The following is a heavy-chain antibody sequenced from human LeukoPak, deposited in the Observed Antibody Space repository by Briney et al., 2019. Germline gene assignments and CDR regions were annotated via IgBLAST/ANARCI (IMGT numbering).Heavy chain of an antibody. Sequence: SETLSLTCAVYGGSFSGYYWSWIRQPPGKGLEWIGEINHSGSTNYNPSLKSRVTISVDTSKNQFSLKLSSVTAADTAVYYCARRYYYGSGSYSPYNWFDPWGQGTLVTVSS. CDR3: ARRYYYGSGSYSPYNWFDP. V-gene: IGHV4-34*01. J-gene: IGHJ5*02. CDR2: INHSGST. D-gene: IGHD3-10*01. CDR1: GGSFSGYY.